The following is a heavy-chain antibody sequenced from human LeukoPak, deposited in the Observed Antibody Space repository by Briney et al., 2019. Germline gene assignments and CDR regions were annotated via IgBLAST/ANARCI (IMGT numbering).Heavy chain of an antibody. Sequence: ASVKVSCKASGYTFTSYAMHWVRQAPGQRLEWMGWINAGNGNTKYSQKFQGRVTITRDTSASTAYMELSSLRSEDTAVYYCARGATVTTDYGMDVWGQGPRSSSP. J-gene: IGHJ6*02. D-gene: IGHD4-17*01. CDR3: ARGATVTTDYGMDV. CDR2: INAGNGNT. CDR1: GYTFTSYA. V-gene: IGHV1-3*01.